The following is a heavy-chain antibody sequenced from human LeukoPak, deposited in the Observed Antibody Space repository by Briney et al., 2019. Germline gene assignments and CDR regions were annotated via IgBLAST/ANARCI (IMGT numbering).Heavy chain of an antibody. Sequence: PSETLSLTCTVSGVSISSYYWSWIRQPPGKGLEWIGYIYYSGSTNYNPSLKSRVTISVDTSKNQFSLKLSSVTAADTAVYYCARDGGPGLFDYWGQGTLVTVSS. J-gene: IGHJ4*02. CDR1: GVSISSYY. CDR3: ARDGGPGLFDY. V-gene: IGHV4-59*01. CDR2: IYYSGST. D-gene: IGHD3-16*01.